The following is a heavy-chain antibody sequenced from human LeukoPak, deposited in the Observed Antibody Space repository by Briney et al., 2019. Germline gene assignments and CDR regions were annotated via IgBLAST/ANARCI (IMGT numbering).Heavy chain of an antibody. V-gene: IGHV3-33*01. Sequence: GGSLRLSCTASGFTLSHYGMHWVRQAPGKGLELVALIWSDGRKTSYADSVKGRFTISRDISRNTLYLQMNSLRAEDTALYYCARGPSHTRSEDIWGQGTMVTVSS. CDR2: IWSDGRKT. CDR3: ARGPSHTRSEDI. J-gene: IGHJ3*02. CDR1: GFTLSHYG.